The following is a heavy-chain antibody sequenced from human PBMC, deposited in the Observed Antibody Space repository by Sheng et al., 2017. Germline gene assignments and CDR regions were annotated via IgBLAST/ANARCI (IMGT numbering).Heavy chain of an antibody. D-gene: IGHD1-26*01. V-gene: IGHV4-34*01. CDR1: GGSLSGYY. CDR3: ARVQVESYV. Sequence: QVQLQQWGAGLLKPSETLSLTCAVYGGSLSGYYWTWIRQPPGKGLEWIGEIDHSGSTNYNPSLKSRVTISIDTSKNQFSLRLNSVTAADTALYYCARVQVESYVWGQGALVTVSS. J-gene: IGHJ4*01. CDR2: IDHSGST.